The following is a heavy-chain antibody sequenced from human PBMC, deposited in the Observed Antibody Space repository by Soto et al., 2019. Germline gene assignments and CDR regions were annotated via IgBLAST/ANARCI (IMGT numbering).Heavy chain of an antibody. Sequence: ASVKVSCKASGYTFTSYAMHWVRQAPGQRLEWMGWINAGNGNTKYSQKFQGRVTITRDTSASTAYMELSSLRSEDTAVYYCARAVTYYYDSSGYYPDYWGQGTLVTVSS. CDR1: GYTFTSYA. CDR3: ARAVTYYYDSSGYYPDY. J-gene: IGHJ4*02. V-gene: IGHV1-3*01. CDR2: INAGNGNT. D-gene: IGHD3-22*01.